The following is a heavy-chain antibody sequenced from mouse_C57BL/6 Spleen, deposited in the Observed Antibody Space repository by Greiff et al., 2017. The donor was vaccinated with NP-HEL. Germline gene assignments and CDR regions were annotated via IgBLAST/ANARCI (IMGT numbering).Heavy chain of an antibody. CDR2: ISYDGSN. CDR1: GYSITSGYY. D-gene: IGHD4-1*01. Sequence: EVKLQESGPGLVKPSQSLSLTCSVTGYSITSGYYWNWIRQFPGNKLEWMGYISYDGSNNYNPSLKNRISITRDTSKNQFFLKLNSVTTEDTATYYCARGGTTGTFAYWGQGTLVTVSA. V-gene: IGHV3-6*01. CDR3: ARGGTTGTFAY. J-gene: IGHJ3*01.